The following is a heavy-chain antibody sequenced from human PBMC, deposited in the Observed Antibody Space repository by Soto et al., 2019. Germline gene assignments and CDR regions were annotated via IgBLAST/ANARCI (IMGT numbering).Heavy chain of an antibody. D-gene: IGHD2-2*01. V-gene: IGHV4-39*01. Sequence: SETLSLTCTVSGGSISSSYNWAWLRQPPGKGLEWIGAIYYTGRTSYNPSLQSRVTISVDTSKNQYFVNLRSVTAADTSVYYCARMPTGFPNWFDPWGRGTLVTVSS. J-gene: IGHJ5*02. CDR3: ARMPTGFPNWFDP. CDR2: IYYTGRT. CDR1: GGSISSSYN.